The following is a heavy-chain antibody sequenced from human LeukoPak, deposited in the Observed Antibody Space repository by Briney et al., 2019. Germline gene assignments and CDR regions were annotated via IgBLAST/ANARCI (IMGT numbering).Heavy chain of an antibody. Sequence: GGSLRLSCVASGFIFSSHGMSWVRQAPGKGLEWVSTVTSRSATHYTDSVKGRFTISRDNAQNSMYLQMNSLRVEDTAVYYCTSWGDTTAEYFQRWGQGTLVTVSS. CDR2: VTSRSAT. D-gene: IGHD2-21*02. V-gene: IGHV3-69-1*01. CDR3: TSWGDTTAEYFQR. J-gene: IGHJ1*01. CDR1: GFIFSSHG.